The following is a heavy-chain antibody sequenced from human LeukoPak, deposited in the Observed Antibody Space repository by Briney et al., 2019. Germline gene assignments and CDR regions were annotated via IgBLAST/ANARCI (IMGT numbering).Heavy chain of an antibody. Sequence: GGSLRLSCAASGFTFSSYWMSWVRQAPGKGLEWVANIKQDGSEKYYADSVKGRFTISRDNAKNSLYLQMNSLRAEDTAVYYCAREKSNGDIDYWGQGNPGHRLL. CDR3: AREKSNGDIDY. CDR2: IKQDGSEK. D-gene: IGHD4-11*01. CDR1: GFTFSSYW. V-gene: IGHV3-7*01. J-gene: IGHJ4*02.